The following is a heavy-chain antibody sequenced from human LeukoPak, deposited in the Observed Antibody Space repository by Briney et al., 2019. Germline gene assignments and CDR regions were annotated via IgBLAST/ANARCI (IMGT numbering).Heavy chain of an antibody. CDR2: ISGSGGST. V-gene: IGHV3-23*01. CDR1: GFTFSSYA. J-gene: IGHJ5*02. D-gene: IGHD4-11*01. CDR3: ATYSNYDRGEGWFDP. Sequence: PGGSLRLSCAASGFTFSSYAMSWVRQAPGKGLEWVSAISGSGGSTYYADSVKGRFTISRDNSKNTVYLQMNSLRAEDTAVYYCATYSNYDRGEGWFDPWGQGTLVTVSS.